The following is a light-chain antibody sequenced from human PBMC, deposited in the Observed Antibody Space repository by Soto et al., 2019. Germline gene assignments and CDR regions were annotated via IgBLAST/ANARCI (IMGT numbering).Light chain of an antibody. CDR2: GAF. J-gene: IGKJ5*01. Sequence: ETGMTQSPATLAVSPGETATLSCRASQNVYTNLAWYQQKPGQPPRLLIYGAFNRAAGIPARFSGSGSGTDFTLTISSLEPEDSAVYYCQQRNIWPPVTFGQGTRLEIK. CDR3: QQRNIWPPVT. V-gene: IGKV3D-15*01. CDR1: QNVYTN.